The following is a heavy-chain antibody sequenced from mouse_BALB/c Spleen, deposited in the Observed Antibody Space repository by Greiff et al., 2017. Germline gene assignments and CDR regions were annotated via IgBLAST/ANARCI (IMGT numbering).Heavy chain of an antibody. Sequence: LQQPGSELVRPGASVKLSCKASGYTFTSYWMHWVKQRHGQGLEWIGNIYPGSGSTNYDEKFKSNGTLTVDTSSSTAYMHLSSLTSEDSAVYYCTRAYYRYDWYFDVWGAGTTVTVSS. J-gene: IGHJ1*01. CDR1: GYTFTSYW. CDR2: IYPGSGST. CDR3: TRAYYRYDWYFDV. D-gene: IGHD2-14*01. V-gene: IGHV1S22*01.